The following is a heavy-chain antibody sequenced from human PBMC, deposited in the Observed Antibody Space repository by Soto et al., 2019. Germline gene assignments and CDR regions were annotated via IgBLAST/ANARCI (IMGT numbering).Heavy chain of an antibody. J-gene: IGHJ3*01. CDR3: ARWNLAGHTIDASDL. CDR1: GFTFSRNG. CDR2: IWYHGNKE. V-gene: IGHV3-33*01. Sequence: QEQLVESGGGMVQPGRSLRLSCAASGFTFSRNGMHWIRQAPGKGLEWVAIIWYHGNKENYADSVRGRFTISRDNSKNTVYLQMDSLRVEDTAVYYCARWNLAGHTIDASDLWGPGTPVTVSS. D-gene: IGHD3-3*01.